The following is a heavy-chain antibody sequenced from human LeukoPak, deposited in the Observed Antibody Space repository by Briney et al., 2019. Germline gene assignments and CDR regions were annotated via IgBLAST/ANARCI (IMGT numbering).Heavy chain of an antibody. V-gene: IGHV4-31*03. CDR2: IYYSGST. CDR1: GGSISSGGYY. J-gene: IGHJ4*02. D-gene: IGHD3-10*01. Sequence: SETLSLTCTVSGGSISSGGYYWSWIRQHPGKGLEWIGYIYYSGSTYYNPSLKSRVTISVDTSKNQFSLKLSSVTAADTAVYYCARRRGVPLSYLDYWGQGTLVTVSS. CDR3: ARRRGVPLSYLDY.